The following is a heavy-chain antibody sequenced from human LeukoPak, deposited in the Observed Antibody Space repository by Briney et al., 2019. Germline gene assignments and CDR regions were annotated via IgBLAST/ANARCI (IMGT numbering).Heavy chain of an antibody. D-gene: IGHD1-26*01. J-gene: IGHJ4*02. CDR1: GFTFTSSA. CDR2: IVVGSGNT. CDR3: GASGSYKIDY. V-gene: IGHV1-58*01. Sequence: SVKVSCKASGFTFTSSAVQWVRQARGQRLEWIGWIVVGSGNTNYAQKLQGRVTMTTDTSTSTAYMELRSLRSDDTAVYYCGASGSYKIDYWGQGTLVTVSS.